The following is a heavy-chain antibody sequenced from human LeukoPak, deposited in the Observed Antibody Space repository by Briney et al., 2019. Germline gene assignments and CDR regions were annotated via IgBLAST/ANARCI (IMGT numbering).Heavy chain of an antibody. CDR3: AIGYSLRGAFDI. J-gene: IGHJ3*02. Sequence: PGGSLRLSCAASGFTFNTYWMNWVRQAPGKGLEWVAIMNQDGSEKYYVDSLKGRFTISRDNAKNSLYLQMSSLRAEDTAVYYCAIGYSLRGAFDIWGHGTMVTVSS. D-gene: IGHD2-15*01. CDR2: MNQDGSEK. V-gene: IGHV3-7*01. CDR1: GFTFNTYW.